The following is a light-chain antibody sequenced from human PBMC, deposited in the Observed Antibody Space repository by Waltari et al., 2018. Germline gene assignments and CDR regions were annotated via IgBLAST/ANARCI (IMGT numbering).Light chain of an antibody. V-gene: IGKV3-20*01. Sequence: EIVLTQSPGTLSLSPGERATLSCRASPSVSSSYLAWYQPKPGPAPRLLIYGASSRATGIPDRFSGSGSGTDFTLTISRLEPEDFAVYYCQQYGSSPPVTFGGGTKVEIK. CDR1: PSVSSSY. CDR2: GAS. J-gene: IGKJ4*01. CDR3: QQYGSSPPVT.